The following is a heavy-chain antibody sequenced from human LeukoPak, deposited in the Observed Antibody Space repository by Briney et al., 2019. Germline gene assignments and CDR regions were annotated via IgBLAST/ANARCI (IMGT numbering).Heavy chain of an antibody. Sequence: GASVKVSCKASGYTFTSYYMHWVRQAPGQGLEWMGIINPSGGSTSYAQKFQGRVTTTRDTSTSTVYMELSSLRSEDTAVYYCARESGATTLDYWGQGTLVTVSS. D-gene: IGHD5-12*01. CDR1: GYTFTSYY. J-gene: IGHJ4*02. CDR3: ARESGATTLDY. V-gene: IGHV1-46*01. CDR2: INPSGGST.